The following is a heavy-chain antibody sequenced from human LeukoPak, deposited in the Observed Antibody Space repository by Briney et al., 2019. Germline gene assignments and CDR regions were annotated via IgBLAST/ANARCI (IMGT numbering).Heavy chain of an antibody. CDR2: ISGSGGST. CDR3: AKDLEVGRWELIIDY. Sequence: GGSLRLSCAASGFTFSSYAMSWVRQAPGKGLEWVSAISGSGGSTYYADSVKGRFTISRDNSKNPLYLQMNSLRAEDTAVYYCAKDLEVGRWELIIDYWGQGTLVTVSS. J-gene: IGHJ4*02. V-gene: IGHV3-23*01. D-gene: IGHD1-26*01. CDR1: GFTFSSYA.